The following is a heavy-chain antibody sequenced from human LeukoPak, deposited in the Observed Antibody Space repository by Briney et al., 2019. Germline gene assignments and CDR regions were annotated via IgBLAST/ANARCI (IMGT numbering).Heavy chain of an antibody. V-gene: IGHV4-61*08. CDR3: ARETSTMDYYYGMDV. CDR2: IYYSGST. D-gene: IGHD6-6*01. Sequence: PSQTLSLTCAVSGGSISSGGYSWSWIRQPPGKGLEWIGYIYYSGSTNYNPSLKSRVTISVDTSKNQFSLKLSSVTAADTAVYYCARETSTMDYYYGMDVWGQGTTVTVSS. CDR1: GGSISSGGYS. J-gene: IGHJ6*02.